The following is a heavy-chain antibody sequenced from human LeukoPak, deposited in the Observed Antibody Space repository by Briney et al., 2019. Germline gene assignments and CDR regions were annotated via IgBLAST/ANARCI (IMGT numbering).Heavy chain of an antibody. Sequence: GASVKVSCKAPGYSFTSHYMHWVRQAPGQGLEWLGLINPSGSSTLYAQKFQGRTTMTRDMSTTTDYMELSSLTYDDTAVYYCARDNSVGDVAWWFDPWGQGTLVTVSS. CDR1: GYSFTSHY. J-gene: IGHJ5*02. D-gene: IGHD1-26*01. V-gene: IGHV1-46*01. CDR3: ARDNSVGDVAWWFDP. CDR2: INPSGSST.